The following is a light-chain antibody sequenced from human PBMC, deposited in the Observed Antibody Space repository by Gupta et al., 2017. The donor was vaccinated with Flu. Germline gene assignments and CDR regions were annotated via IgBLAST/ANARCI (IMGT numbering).Light chain of an antibody. J-gene: IGLJ3*02. V-gene: IGLV4-69*01. CDR3: QAWDTHIRV. CDR1: SGHSSNA. Sequence: QLVLTQSPSASASLGASVKLTCTLSSGHSSNAIAWYQQRPDKGPRYIMKINSDGSHKKGDGIPDRFSGSSSGAERFLTISSLQSEDEADYYCQAWDTHIRVFGGGTQLTVL. CDR2: INSDGSH.